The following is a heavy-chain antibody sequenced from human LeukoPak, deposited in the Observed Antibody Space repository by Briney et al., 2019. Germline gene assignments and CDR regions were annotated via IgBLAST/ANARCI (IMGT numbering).Heavy chain of an antibody. Sequence: GGSLRLSCAASGFTFSSYTMNWVRQAPGKGLEWVSAISGSGGSTYYADSVKGRFTISRDNSKNTLYLQMNSLRAEDTAVYYCASEGAYSNYLVDYWGQGTLVTVSS. D-gene: IGHD4-11*01. CDR1: GFTFSSYT. CDR3: ASEGAYSNYLVDY. CDR2: ISGSGGST. V-gene: IGHV3-23*01. J-gene: IGHJ4*02.